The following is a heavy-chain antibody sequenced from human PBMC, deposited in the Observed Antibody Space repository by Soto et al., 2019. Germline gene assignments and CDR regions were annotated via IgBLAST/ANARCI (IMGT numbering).Heavy chain of an antibody. D-gene: IGHD3-22*01. CDR3: ARYYDDSSGYYYNY. Sequence: PSETLSLTCTVSGTSISTYYWSSIRQPQGTGLEWIGYIYYSGSTNYTPSLKSRVTISVDTSKTRFSLRLSGVAAADTAVYYRARYYDDSSGYYYNYWGQGTLVTVSS. CDR2: IYYSGST. J-gene: IGHJ4*02. CDR1: GTSISTYY. V-gene: IGHV4-59*01.